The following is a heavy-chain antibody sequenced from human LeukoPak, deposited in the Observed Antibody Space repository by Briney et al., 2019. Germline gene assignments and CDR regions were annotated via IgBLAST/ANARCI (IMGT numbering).Heavy chain of an antibody. CDR3: SRSQFDY. CDR1: GFAFSSYW. CDR2: INGDGTIT. V-gene: IGHV3-74*03. J-gene: IGHJ4*02. Sequence: GGSLRLSCAAPGFAFSSYWMLSVRQVPGKGLVWVSRINGDGTITTYADFAKGRFTISRDNTKNILYLEMNNPRAEDTGIYYCSRSQFDYWGQGILVTVSS.